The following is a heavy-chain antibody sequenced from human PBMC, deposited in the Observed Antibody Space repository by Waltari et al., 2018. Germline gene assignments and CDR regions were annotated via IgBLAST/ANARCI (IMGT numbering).Heavy chain of an antibody. J-gene: IGHJ4*02. V-gene: IGHV4-39*07. Sequence: QLQLQESGPGLVKPSETLSLTCTVSGDSLSSSSYYWGWIRQPPGKGLEWIGSIYYSGSTYYNPSLKSRVTISVDTSKNQFSLKLSSVTAADTAVYYCARDGGRAGTSWGQGTLVTVSS. D-gene: IGHD3-10*01. CDR3: ARDGGRAGTS. CDR2: IYYSGST. CDR1: GDSLSSSSYY.